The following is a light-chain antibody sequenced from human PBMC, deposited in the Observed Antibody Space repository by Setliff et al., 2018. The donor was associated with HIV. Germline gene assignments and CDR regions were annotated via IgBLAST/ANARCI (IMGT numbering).Light chain of an antibody. CDR1: SSNIGAGFV. V-gene: IGLV1-40*01. CDR2: SFT. Sequence: QSALTQPPSVSGAPGQRVTVSCTGSSSNIGAGFVVHWYKQFPGTAPKLLIYSFTNRPSGVPDRISGSKSGTSASLAIAGLQAEDEADYFCQSYDSRLSSYVFGTGTKATVL. CDR3: QSYDSRLSSYV. J-gene: IGLJ1*01.